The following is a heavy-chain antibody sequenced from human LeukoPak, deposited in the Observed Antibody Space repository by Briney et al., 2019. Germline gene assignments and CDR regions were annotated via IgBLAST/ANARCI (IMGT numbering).Heavy chain of an antibody. D-gene: IGHD5-18*01. J-gene: IGHJ4*02. CDR3: TSSGYSYGRHFDY. Sequence: PGGSLRLSCAASGFTFSGSAMHWVRQASGKGLEWVGRIRSKANSYATAYAASVKGRFTISRDDSKNTAYLQMNSLKTEDTAVYYCTSSGYSYGRHFDYWGQGTLVTVSS. CDR1: GFTFSGSA. V-gene: IGHV3-73*01. CDR2: IRSKANSYAT.